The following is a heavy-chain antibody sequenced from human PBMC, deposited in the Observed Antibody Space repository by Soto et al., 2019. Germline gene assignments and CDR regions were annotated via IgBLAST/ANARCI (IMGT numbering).Heavy chain of an antibody. CDR3: ARTRRYYDSSGYHLDYGMDV. CDR1: GFSLSTSGMC. CDR2: IDWDDDK. J-gene: IGHJ6*02. Sequence: SGPTLVNPTQTLTLTCTFSGFSLSTSGMCVSWIRQPPGKALEGLALIDWDDDKYYSTSLKTRLTISKDTSKNQVVLTMTNMDPVDTATYYCARTRRYYDSSGYHLDYGMDVWGQGTTVTVPS. V-gene: IGHV2-70*01. D-gene: IGHD3-22*01.